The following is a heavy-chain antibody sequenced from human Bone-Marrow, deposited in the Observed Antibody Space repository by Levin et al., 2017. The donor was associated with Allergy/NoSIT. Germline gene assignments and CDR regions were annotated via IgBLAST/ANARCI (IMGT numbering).Heavy chain of an antibody. CDR2: IVVDNGNT. Sequence: SVKVSCKASGFTFSTSAVQWVRQIRQQRLEWIGRIVVDNGNTKYTQRFQDRFTITTDMSGSTAYLEVSNLTSEDTAVYYCAAVYLTRRGTDSPIDYWGQGTLVTVSS. CDR1: GFTFSTSA. D-gene: IGHD5/OR15-5a*01. V-gene: IGHV1-58*01. J-gene: IGHJ4*02. CDR3: AAVYLTRRGTDSPIDY.